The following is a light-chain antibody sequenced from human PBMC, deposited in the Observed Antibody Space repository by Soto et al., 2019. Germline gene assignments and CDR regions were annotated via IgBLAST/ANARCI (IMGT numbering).Light chain of an antibody. Sequence: EIVLTQSPATLSLSPGERATLSCRASQSVSSYLAWYQQKPGQAPRLLIYDAPNTATGIPARFSGSGSGTDFTLTISSLEPEDFAVYYCQQRSNWITFGQGTRLEIK. CDR3: QQRSNWIT. J-gene: IGKJ5*01. CDR2: DAP. V-gene: IGKV3-11*01. CDR1: QSVSSY.